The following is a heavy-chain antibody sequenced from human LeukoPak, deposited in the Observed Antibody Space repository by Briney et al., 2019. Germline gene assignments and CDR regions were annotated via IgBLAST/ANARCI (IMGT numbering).Heavy chain of an antibody. CDR1: GFTFSSYW. CDR3: ALGRQGHHYMDV. Sequence: TGGSLRLSCAASGFTFSSYWVSWVRQAPGKGPEWVANIKQDGSEKYYVDSVKGRFTISRDNAKNSLYLQMNSLRAEDTAVYHCALGRQGHHYMDVWGKGTTVIVS. J-gene: IGHJ6*03. V-gene: IGHV3-7*01. CDR2: IKQDGSEK.